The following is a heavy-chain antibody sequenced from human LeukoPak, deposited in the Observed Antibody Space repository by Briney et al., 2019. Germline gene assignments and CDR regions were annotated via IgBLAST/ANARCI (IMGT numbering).Heavy chain of an antibody. V-gene: IGHV4-34*01. CDR1: GGSFSGYY. J-gene: IGHJ4*02. CDR2: INHSGST. CDR3: ARYSGIYGHDY. D-gene: IGHD3-10*01. Sequence: PSETLSLTCAVYGGSFSGYYWSWIRRPPGKGLEWIGEINHSGSTNYNPSLKSRVTISVDTSKNQFSLKLTSVTAADTAVYYCARYSGIYGHDYWGQGTLVSVSS.